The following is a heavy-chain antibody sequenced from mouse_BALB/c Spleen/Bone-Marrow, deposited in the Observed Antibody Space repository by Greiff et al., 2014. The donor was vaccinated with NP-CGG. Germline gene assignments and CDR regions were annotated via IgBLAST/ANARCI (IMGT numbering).Heavy chain of an antibody. V-gene: IGHV2-2*02. CDR2: IWSGGST. J-gene: IGHJ3*01. CDR3: ARNSGGFAY. Sequence: VKLEESGPGLVQPSQSLSITCTDSGFSLTSYGVHWVRQSPGKGLEWLGVIWSGGSTDYNAAFISRLSISKDNSKSQVFFKMNSLQANDTAIYYCARNSGGFAYWGQGTLVTVSA. CDR1: GFSLTSYG.